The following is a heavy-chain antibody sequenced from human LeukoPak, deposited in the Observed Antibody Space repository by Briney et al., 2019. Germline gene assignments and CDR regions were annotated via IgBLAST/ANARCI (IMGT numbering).Heavy chain of an antibody. D-gene: IGHD5-18*01. CDR1: GGSISSGGYY. V-gene: IGHV4-30-2*01. CDR2: INHSGST. J-gene: IGHJ6*02. Sequence: SQTLSLTCTVSGGSISSGGYYWSWIRQPPGKGLEWIGEINHSGSTNYNPSLKSRVTISVDTSKNQFSLKLSSVTAADTAVYYCARDHLRGYSYGFKVYYYGMDVWGQGTTVTVSS. CDR3: ARDHLRGYSYGFKVYYYGMDV.